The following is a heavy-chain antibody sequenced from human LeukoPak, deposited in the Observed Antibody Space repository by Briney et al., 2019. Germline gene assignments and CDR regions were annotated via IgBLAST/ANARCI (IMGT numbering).Heavy chain of an antibody. V-gene: IGHV3-30*04. Sequence: GRSLRLSCAASGFTFSSYAMHWVRQAPGKGLEWVAVISYDGSNKYYADSVKDRFTISRDNSKNTLYLQMNSLRAEDTAVYYCARDLLLRDYGDYTDYWGQGTLVTVSS. CDR1: GFTFSSYA. D-gene: IGHD4-17*01. CDR3: ARDLLLRDYGDYTDY. J-gene: IGHJ4*02. CDR2: ISYDGSNK.